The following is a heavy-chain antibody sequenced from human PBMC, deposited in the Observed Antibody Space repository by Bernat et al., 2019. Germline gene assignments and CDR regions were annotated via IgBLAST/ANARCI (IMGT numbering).Heavy chain of an antibody. CDR1: GYTFTSYG. D-gene: IGHD2-15*01. Sequence: QVQLVQSGAEVKKPGASVKVSCKASGYTFTSYGISWVRQAPGQGLEWMGWISAYNGNTNYAQKLQGRVTMTTDTSTSTAYMGLRSVRSDDTAVDYCARDRRSGGSPRVAFDIWGQGTMVTVSS. CDR2: ISAYNGNT. J-gene: IGHJ3*02. CDR3: ARDRRSGGSPRVAFDI. V-gene: IGHV1-18*01.